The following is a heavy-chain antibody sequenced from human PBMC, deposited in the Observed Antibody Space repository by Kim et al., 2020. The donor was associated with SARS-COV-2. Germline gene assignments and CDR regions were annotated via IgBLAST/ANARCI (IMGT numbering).Heavy chain of an antibody. CDR3: ARGNTLGIAAAGKNYYYYYMDV. V-gene: IGHV3-13*01. CDR1: GFTFSSYD. Sequence: GGSLRLSCAASGFTFSSYDMHWVRQATGKGLEWVSAIGTAGDTYYPGSVKGRFTISRENAKNSLYLQMNSLRAGDTVVYYCARGNTLGIAAAGKNYYYYYMDVWRNGPTVTLSS. D-gene: IGHD6-13*01. CDR2: IGTAGDT. J-gene: IGHJ6*03.